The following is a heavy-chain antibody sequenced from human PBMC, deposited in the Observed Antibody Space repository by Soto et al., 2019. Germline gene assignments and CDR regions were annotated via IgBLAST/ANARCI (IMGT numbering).Heavy chain of an antibody. CDR3: ARIGGTKMEHLESFDF. CDR1: GYTFTSYY. Sequence: QVQLVQSGAEVKKPGASVKVSCKASGYTFTSYYMHWVRQAPGQGHEWMGIINPSGGSTSYAQKVQGRDTMNRDTSTSTVYMELSSLRSEDTAVYYSARIGGTKMEHLESFDFWGQGTLVTVSS. V-gene: IGHV1-46*03. J-gene: IGHJ4*02. D-gene: IGHD5-12*01. CDR2: INPSGGST.